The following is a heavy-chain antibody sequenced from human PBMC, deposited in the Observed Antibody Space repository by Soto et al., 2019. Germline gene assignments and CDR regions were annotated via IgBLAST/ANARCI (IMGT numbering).Heavy chain of an antibody. J-gene: IGHJ5*02. CDR1: GFSFSDYG. D-gene: IGHD6-13*01. Sequence: QVQLVESGGGVVQPGKSLRLSCAASGFSFSDYGMHWVRQAPGKEPEWVAVIWWDGSDKYYGDSVEGRFTISRDNSQNMLFLQLNNVRPEDTATYYCTRGYVGVAADKLFDHWGQGTLVTVSS. V-gene: IGHV3-33*01. CDR3: TRGYVGVAADKLFDH. CDR2: IWWDGSDK.